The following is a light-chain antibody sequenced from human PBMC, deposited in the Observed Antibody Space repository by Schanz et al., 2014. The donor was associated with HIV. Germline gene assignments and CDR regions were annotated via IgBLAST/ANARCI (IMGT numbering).Light chain of an antibody. Sequence: QSALTQPASVSGSPGQSITISCTGTSNDVGGHNYLSWYQQHPGKAPKLMIYDVNSRPSGVSARFSGSKSANTASLTISGLQADDEGDYYCTSYTTTRTVAFGGGTKLTVL. J-gene: IGLJ2*01. CDR1: SNDVGGHNY. CDR2: DVN. CDR3: TSYTTTRTVA. V-gene: IGLV2-14*03.